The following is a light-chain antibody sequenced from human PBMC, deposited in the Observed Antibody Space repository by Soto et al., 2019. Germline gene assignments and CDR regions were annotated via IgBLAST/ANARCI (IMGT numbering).Light chain of an antibody. V-gene: IGKV3D-20*01. CDR1: QSVSSNH. CDR3: QQYGASPGT. CDR2: DAS. Sequence: EIVLTQSPDTLSSSPGERATISCRASQSVSSNHFAGYQQKPGLAPRLLIYDASSRATGVPDRFSGGGSGTDFTLTVSRLEPEDFAVYYCQQYGASPGTFGHGTKVDIK. J-gene: IGKJ1*01.